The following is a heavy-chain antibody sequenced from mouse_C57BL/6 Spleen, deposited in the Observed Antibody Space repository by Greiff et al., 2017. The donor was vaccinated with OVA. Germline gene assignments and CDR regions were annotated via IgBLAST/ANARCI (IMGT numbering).Heavy chain of an antibody. CDR3: ARGRWLENY. D-gene: IGHD2-3*01. Sequence: VKLMESGAELVRPGASVKLSCKASGYTFTDYYINWVKQRPGQGLEWIARIYPGSGNTYYNEKFKGKATLTAEKSSSTAYMQLSSLTSEDSAVYFCARGRWLENYWGQGTTLTVSS. CDR2: IYPGSGNT. J-gene: IGHJ2*01. CDR1: GYTFTDYY. V-gene: IGHV1-76*01.